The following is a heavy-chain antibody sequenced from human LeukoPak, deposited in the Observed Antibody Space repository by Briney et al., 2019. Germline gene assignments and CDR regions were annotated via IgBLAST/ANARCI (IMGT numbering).Heavy chain of an antibody. Sequence: GGSLRLSCAASGFTVSSNYMSWVRQAPGKGLEWVSVIYSGGSTYYADSVKGRFTISRDNSKNTLYLQMNSLRAEDTAVYYCARLLQLWKYFDYWGQGTLVTVSS. CDR2: IYSGGST. CDR3: ARLLQLWKYFDY. CDR1: GFTVSSNY. V-gene: IGHV3-53*01. D-gene: IGHD5-18*01. J-gene: IGHJ4*02.